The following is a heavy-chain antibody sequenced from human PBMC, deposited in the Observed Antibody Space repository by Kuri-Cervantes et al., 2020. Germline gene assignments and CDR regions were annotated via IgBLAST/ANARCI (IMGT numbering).Heavy chain of an antibody. CDR2: TYYRSKWYN. CDR1: GDSVSSNSAA. V-gene: IGHV6-1*01. Sequence: PCAISGDSVSSNSAAWHSVRQSPSRGLGWLGRTYYRSKWYNDYAVSVKSRITINPDTSKNQFSLQLNSVSPEDTAVYYCASDGYCGGGSCSSFDCWGQGTLVTVSS. J-gene: IGHJ4*02. CDR3: ASDGYCGGGSCSSFDC. D-gene: IGHD2-15*01.